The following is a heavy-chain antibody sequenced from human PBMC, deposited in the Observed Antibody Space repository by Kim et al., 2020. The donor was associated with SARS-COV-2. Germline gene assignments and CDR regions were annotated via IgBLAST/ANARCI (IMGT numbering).Heavy chain of an antibody. Sequence: GGSLRLSCAASGFTFSSYAMHWVRQAPGKGLEWVAVISYDGSNKYYADSVKGRFTISRDNSKNTLYLQMNSLRAEDTAVYYCARVNSIAARQRGRVYYFDYWGQGTLVTVSS. J-gene: IGHJ4*02. V-gene: IGHV3-30-3*01. CDR3: ARVNSIAARQRGRVYYFDY. CDR1: GFTFSSYA. D-gene: IGHD6-6*01. CDR2: ISYDGSNK.